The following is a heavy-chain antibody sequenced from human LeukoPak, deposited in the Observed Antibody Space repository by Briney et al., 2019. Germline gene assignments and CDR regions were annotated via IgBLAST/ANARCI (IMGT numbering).Heavy chain of an antibody. Sequence: GGSLRLSCAASGFTFSSYVMSWVRQAPGKGLEWVSAISGSGGSTYYADSVKGRFTISRDNSKNTLYLQMNSLRDEDTAVYYCAKRRGEYSSTYYYYYMDVWGKGTTVAVSS. D-gene: IGHD6-6*01. CDR3: AKRRGEYSSTYYYYYMDV. CDR2: ISGSGGST. CDR1: GFTFSSYV. V-gene: IGHV3-23*01. J-gene: IGHJ6*03.